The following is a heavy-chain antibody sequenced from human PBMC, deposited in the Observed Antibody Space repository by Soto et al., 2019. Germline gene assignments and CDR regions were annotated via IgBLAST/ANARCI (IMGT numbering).Heavy chain of an antibody. D-gene: IGHD2-21*02. J-gene: IGHJ5*02. V-gene: IGHV1-3*01. CDR2: INAGNGNR. Sequence: QVQLVQSGAEVKKPGASVKVSCKASGYTFTSYAMHWVRQAPGQRLEWMGWINAGNGNRKYSQKFQGRVTITRDTSASTAYMELSSLRSEDTAVYYCARGFSGCDADWFDPWGQGTLVTVSS. CDR3: ARGFSGCDADWFDP. CDR1: GYTFTSYA.